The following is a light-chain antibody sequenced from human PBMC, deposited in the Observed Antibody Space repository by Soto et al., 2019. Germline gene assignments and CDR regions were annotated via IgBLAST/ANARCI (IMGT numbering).Light chain of an antibody. V-gene: IGKV3-20*01. CDR1: QSVSSSY. CDR2: GAS. CDR3: QHYGSSPRT. J-gene: IGKJ1*01. Sequence: EIVLTQSPGTLSLSPGERATLSCRASQSVSSSYLAWYQQKPGQAPRFLIYGASSRAAGISDRFSGSGSGTDFTLTISRLEPEDFAVYYCQHYGSSPRTFGQGTKVEIK.